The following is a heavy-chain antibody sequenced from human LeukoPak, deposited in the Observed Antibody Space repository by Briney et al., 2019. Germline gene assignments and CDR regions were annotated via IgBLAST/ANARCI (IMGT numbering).Heavy chain of an antibody. V-gene: IGHV3-7*01. D-gene: IGHD5-18*01. Sequence: GGSLRLSCVSSGFTFSSYWMTWVRQAPGKGLEWVANIKQDGSEKYYVDSVKGRFTISRDNAKNSLYLQMNSLRAEDTAVYYCARASFLRGIKDTSMVLDAFDIWGQGTMVTVSS. CDR1: GFTFSSYW. J-gene: IGHJ3*02. CDR2: IKQDGSEK. CDR3: ARASFLRGIKDTSMVLDAFDI.